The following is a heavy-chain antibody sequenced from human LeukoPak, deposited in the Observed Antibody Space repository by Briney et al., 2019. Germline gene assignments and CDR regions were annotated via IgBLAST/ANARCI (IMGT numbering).Heavy chain of an antibody. J-gene: IGHJ5*02. CDR2: IFPGDSDT. Sequence: GESLKISCKGSGYSFSSFWIAWVRQMPGKGLEWMGIIFPGDSDTRYRPSLQGQVTISVDKSIDTAFLQWSSLKASDSAIYYCARLTSFADFLTATRRSWFDPWGQGTLVTVSS. V-gene: IGHV5-51*01. D-gene: IGHD2-21*02. CDR1: GYSFSSFW. CDR3: ARLTSFADFLTATRRSWFDP.